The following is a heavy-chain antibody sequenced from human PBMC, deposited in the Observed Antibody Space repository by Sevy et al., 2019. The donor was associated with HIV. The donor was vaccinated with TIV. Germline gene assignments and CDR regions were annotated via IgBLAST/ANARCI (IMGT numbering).Heavy chain of an antibody. CDR3: GRGGECTGGVCYFMDV. V-gene: IGHV3-7*03. Sequence: GGSLRLSCAASGFTFSSYWMSWVRQAPGKGLEWVANIKQDGSEKYYVDSVKGRFNISRDNDKNSLYLQMNSLSAEDTAVYYCGRGGECTGGVCYFMDVWGQGTTVTVSS. CDR1: GFTFSSYW. CDR2: IKQDGSEK. D-gene: IGHD2-8*02. J-gene: IGHJ6*02.